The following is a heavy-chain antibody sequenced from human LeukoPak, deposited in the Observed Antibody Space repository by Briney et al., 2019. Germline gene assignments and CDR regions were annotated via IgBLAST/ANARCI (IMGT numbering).Heavy chain of an antibody. D-gene: IGHD2-15*01. Sequence: GASVKVSCKASGYTFTSYGISWVRQAPGQGLEWMGWISAYNGNTNYAQKLQGRVTMTTDTSTSIAYMELRSLRSDDTAVYYCARDGPSGAYQSDYYYYGMDVWGQGTTVTVSS. CDR3: ARDGPSGAYQSDYYYYGMDV. CDR2: ISAYNGNT. CDR1: GYTFTSYG. V-gene: IGHV1-18*01. J-gene: IGHJ6*02.